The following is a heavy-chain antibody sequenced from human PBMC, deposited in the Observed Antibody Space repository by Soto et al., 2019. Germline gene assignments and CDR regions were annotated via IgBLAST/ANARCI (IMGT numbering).Heavy chain of an antibody. J-gene: IGHJ4*02. D-gene: IGHD3-3*01. CDR3: ARVIDFWSRDTYYFDY. Sequence: TLSLTCTVSGGSSSSGVYYWSWIRQHPGKGLEWIGYIYYSGSTYYNPSLKSRVTISVDTSKNQFSLKLSSVTAADTAVYYCARVIDFWSRDTYYFDYWGQGTLVTVSS. CDR1: GGSSSSGVYY. CDR2: IYYSGST. V-gene: IGHV4-31*03.